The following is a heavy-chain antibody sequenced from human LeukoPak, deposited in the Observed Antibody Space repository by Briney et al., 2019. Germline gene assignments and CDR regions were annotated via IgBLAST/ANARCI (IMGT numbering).Heavy chain of an antibody. J-gene: IGHJ4*02. CDR1: GYTFTSYY. CDR3: ARGAVDTAMDPDFDY. V-gene: IGHV1-46*01. Sequence: ASVKVSCKASGYTFTSYYMHWVRQAPGQGLEWMGIINPSGGSTSYAQKFQGRVTMTRDTSTSTVYMELSSLRFEDTAVYYCARGAVDTAMDPDFDYWGQGTLVTVSS. D-gene: IGHD5-18*01. CDR2: INPSGGST.